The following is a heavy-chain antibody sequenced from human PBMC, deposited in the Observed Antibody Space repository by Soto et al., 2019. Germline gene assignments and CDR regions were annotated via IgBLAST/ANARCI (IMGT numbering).Heavy chain of an antibody. CDR2: IIPVFVTT. CDR1: GGTFSSYA. J-gene: IGHJ4*02. D-gene: IGHD2-15*01. V-gene: IGHV1-69*06. Sequence: QVHLVQSGAEVKKPGSSVKVSCKASGGTFSSYAFNWVRQAPGQGLEWMGGIIPVFVTTNYAQKFQGRVTITAVKSTSTAYMEVSSLRSDDTGVYYCARLALGAISMDDWGQGTLVSVSS. CDR3: ARLALGAISMDD.